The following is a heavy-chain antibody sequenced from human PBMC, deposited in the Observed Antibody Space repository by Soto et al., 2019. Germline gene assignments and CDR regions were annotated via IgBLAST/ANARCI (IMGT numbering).Heavy chain of an antibody. CDR1: GGSISSSSYY. CDR3: ARHGGYCSSTSCYTGGYYYYYGMDV. J-gene: IGHJ6*02. CDR2: IYYSGST. Sequence: SETLSLTCTVSGGSISSSSYYWGWIRQPPGKGLEWIGSIYYSGSTYYNPSLKSRVTISVDTSKNQFSLKLSSVTAADTAVYYCARHGGYCSSTSCYTGGYYYYYGMDVWGQGTTVTVSS. V-gene: IGHV4-39*01. D-gene: IGHD2-2*02.